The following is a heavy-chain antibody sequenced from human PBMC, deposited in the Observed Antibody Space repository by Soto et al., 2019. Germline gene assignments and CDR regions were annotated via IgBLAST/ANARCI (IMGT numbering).Heavy chain of an antibody. CDR2: ISYDGSNK. V-gene: IGHV3-30*04. CDR1: GFTFSSYA. J-gene: IGHJ6*03. Sequence: GGSLRLPCAASGFTFSSYAMHWVRQAPGKGLEWVAVISYDGSNKYYADSVKGRFTISRDNSKNTLYLQMNSLRAEDTAVYYCARISYYYYYMDVWGKGTTVTVS. CDR3: ARISYYYYYMDV.